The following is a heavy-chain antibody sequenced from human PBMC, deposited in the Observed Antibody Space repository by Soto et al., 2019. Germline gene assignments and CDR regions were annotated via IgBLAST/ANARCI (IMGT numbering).Heavy chain of an antibody. Sequence: PSETLSLTCTVSGGSISSYYWSWIRQPPGKGLEWIGYIYHSGSIYYNPSLKSRVTISVDRSKNQFSLKLSSVTTADTAVYYCARVYGYSYGPYFDYWGQGTLVTVSS. CDR1: GGSISSYY. J-gene: IGHJ4*02. CDR2: IYHSGSI. CDR3: ARVYGYSYGPYFDY. V-gene: IGHV4-59*12. D-gene: IGHD5-18*01.